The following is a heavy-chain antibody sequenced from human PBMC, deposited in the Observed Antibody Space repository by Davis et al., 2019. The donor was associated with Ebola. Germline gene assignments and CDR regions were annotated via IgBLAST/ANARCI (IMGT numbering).Heavy chain of an antibody. D-gene: IGHD3-16*02. CDR2: ISYDGSNK. J-gene: IGHJ4*02. V-gene: IGHV3-30*18. CDR3: AKDGTYYDYIWGGYRYGY. CDR1: GFTFSSSG. Sequence: GGPLRLSCPASGFTFSSSGMPWVRLAPGKGLEWVAVISYDGSNKYYADSVKGRFTISRDNSKNTLYLQTNSLRAEDTAVYYCAKDGTYYDYIWGGYRYGYWGQGTLVTVSS.